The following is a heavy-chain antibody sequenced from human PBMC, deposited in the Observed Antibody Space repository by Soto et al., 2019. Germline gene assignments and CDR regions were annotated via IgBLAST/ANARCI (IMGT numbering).Heavy chain of an antibody. V-gene: IGHV4-4*02. CDR1: GFTFNTYAM. D-gene: IGHD3-16*01. CDR2: IYHSGST. Sequence: PGGSLRLSCAASGFTFNTYAMSWVRQPPGKGLEWIGEIYHSGSTNYSPSLKSRVTISVDTSNNQFSLKVTSVTAADTAVYYCAMIPVDTYMIYWFDPWGQGTLVTVSS. J-gene: IGHJ5*01. CDR3: AMIPVDTYMIYWFDP.